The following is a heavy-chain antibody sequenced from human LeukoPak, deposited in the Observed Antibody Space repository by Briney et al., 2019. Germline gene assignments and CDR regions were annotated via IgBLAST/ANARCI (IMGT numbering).Heavy chain of an antibody. D-gene: IGHD3-22*01. V-gene: IGHV3-23*01. CDR2: ISGSGGST. Sequence: GGSLRLSCAASGFTFSSYAMSWVRQAPGKGLEWVSAISGSGGSTYYADSVKGGFTISRDNSKNTLYLQMNSLRAEDTAVYYCAKANDYYDSSGYDYWGQGTLVSVSS. CDR3: AKANDYYDSSGYDY. CDR1: GFTFSSYA. J-gene: IGHJ4*02.